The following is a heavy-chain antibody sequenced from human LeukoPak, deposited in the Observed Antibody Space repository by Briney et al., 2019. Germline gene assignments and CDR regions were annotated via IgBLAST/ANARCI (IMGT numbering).Heavy chain of an antibody. Sequence: GGSLRLSCAASGFTFSSYGMHWVRQAPGKGLEWVAFIRYDGSNKYYADSVKGRFTISRDNSKTTLYLQMNSLGAEDTAVYYCAKESGDHFEAFDIWGQGTMVTVSS. J-gene: IGHJ3*02. D-gene: IGHD1-26*01. CDR2: IRYDGSNK. CDR1: GFTFSSYG. CDR3: AKESGDHFEAFDI. V-gene: IGHV3-30*02.